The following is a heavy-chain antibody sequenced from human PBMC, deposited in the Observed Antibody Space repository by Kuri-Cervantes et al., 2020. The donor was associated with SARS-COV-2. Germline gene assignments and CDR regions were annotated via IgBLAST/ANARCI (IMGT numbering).Heavy chain of an antibody. J-gene: IGHJ6*03. D-gene: IGHD3-3*01. V-gene: IGHV4-39*07. CDR3: ARDSRSSYQVLLDHYYYSYMDV. CDR2: IYYSGST. Sequence: SETLSLTCTVSGGSISSSSYYWGWIRQPPGKGLEWIGSIYYSGSTYYNPSLKSRVTMSLDMSKSQFSLKLTPVTAADTAVYYCARDSRSSYQVLLDHYYYSYMDVWDKGTTVTVSS. CDR1: GGSISSSSYY.